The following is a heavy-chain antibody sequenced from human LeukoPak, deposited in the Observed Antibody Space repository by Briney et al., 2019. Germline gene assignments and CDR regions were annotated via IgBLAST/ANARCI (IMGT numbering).Heavy chain of an antibody. CDR2: IYYSGST. Sequence: SETLSLTCTVSGGSISSGGSYWSWIRQHPGKGLEWIGYIYYSGSTYYNPSLKSRVTISVDTSKNQFSLKLSSVTAADTAVYYCARDSGYYYDSSGYYGGENAFDIWGQGTMVTVSS. CDR3: ARDSGYYYDSSGYYGGENAFDI. V-gene: IGHV4-31*03. J-gene: IGHJ3*02. CDR1: GGSISSGGSY. D-gene: IGHD3-22*01.